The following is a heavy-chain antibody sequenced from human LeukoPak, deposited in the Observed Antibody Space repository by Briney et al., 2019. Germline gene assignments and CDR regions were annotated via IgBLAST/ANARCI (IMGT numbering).Heavy chain of an antibody. D-gene: IGHD3-22*01. CDR2: IWYDGSNN. J-gene: IGHJ4*02. Sequence: GGALRLSCAASGFTFSSYGMHWVRQAPGKGLEWGAVIWYDGSNNYYAASVKGRFTISRDNSKNTLYLQISSLRAEDTAVYYCARDIDSSGYHGPDYWGQGNLVTVSS. V-gene: IGHV3-33*01. CDR3: ARDIDSSGYHGPDY. CDR1: GFTFSSYG.